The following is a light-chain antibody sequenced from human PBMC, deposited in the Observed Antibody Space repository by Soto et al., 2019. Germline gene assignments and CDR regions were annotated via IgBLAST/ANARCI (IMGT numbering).Light chain of an antibody. CDR1: SSDVGGYNY. CDR2: EVS. V-gene: IGLV2-14*01. CDR3: SSYTSSSNYV. Sequence: QSVLTQPASVSGSPGQSITISCTGTSSDVGGYNYVSWYQQHPGKAPKLMIYEVSNRPSGVSNRFSGSKSGNTASLTISGLQAQDEADYYCSSYTSSSNYVLGTGTKVT. J-gene: IGLJ1*01.